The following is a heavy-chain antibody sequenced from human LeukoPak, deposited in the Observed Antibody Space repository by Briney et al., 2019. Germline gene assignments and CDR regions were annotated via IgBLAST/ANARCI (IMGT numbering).Heavy chain of an antibody. Sequence: GGSLRLSCAASAFSLNTYNMNWVRQAPGEGLEWVSSISYTGTYIYYADSVKGRFTISRDNAQNSLYLQMNSLRAEDTAVYYCVRDRGSYRPIDYWGQGTLVTVSS. V-gene: IGHV3-21*04. J-gene: IGHJ4*02. CDR2: ISYTGTYI. D-gene: IGHD1-26*01. CDR3: VRDRGSYRPIDY. CDR1: AFSLNTYN.